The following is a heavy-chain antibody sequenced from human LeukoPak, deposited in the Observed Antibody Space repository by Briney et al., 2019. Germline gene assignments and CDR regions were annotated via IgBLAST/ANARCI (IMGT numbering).Heavy chain of an antibody. CDR1: GFTFSNYS. V-gene: IGHV3-21*01. D-gene: IGHD3-22*01. CDR2: ISSSSSYI. Sequence: KPGGSLRLSCAASGFTFSNYSMNWVRQAPGKGLEWVSSISSSSSYIYYADSVKGRFTISRDHAKNSLFLQMNSLRAEDTAVYYCARGRRSSGYSSPDYWGQGTLVTVSS. J-gene: IGHJ4*02. CDR3: ARGRRSSGYSSPDY.